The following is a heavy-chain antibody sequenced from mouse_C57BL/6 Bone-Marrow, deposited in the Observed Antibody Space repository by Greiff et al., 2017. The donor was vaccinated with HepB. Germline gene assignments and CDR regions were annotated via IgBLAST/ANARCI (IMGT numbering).Heavy chain of an antibody. CDR3: TNMVTTGDYYAMDY. J-gene: IGHJ4*01. CDR2: INPNYGTT. D-gene: IGHD2-2*01. CDR1: GYSFTDYN. Sequence: LVESGPELVKPGASVKISCKASGYSFTDYNMNWVKQSNGKSLEWIGVINPNYGTTSYNQKFKGKATLTVDKSSSTAYMELRSLTSEDSAVYYCTNMVTTGDYYAMDYWGQGTSVTVSS. V-gene: IGHV1-39*01.